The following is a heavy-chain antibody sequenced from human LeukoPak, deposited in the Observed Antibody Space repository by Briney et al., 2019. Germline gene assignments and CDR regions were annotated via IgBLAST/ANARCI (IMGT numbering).Heavy chain of an antibody. CDR2: ISHSGST. D-gene: IGHD5-24*01. V-gene: IGHV4-38-2*02. Sequence: SETLSLACTVSGSSISSSYYGAWIRQPPGKGLKWIAAISHSGSTYYNPSLKSRVTISADTSQNQHSLRLSSVTVADTAVYYCARVNTVMATFDYWGQGTPVTVSS. CDR1: GSSISSSYY. J-gene: IGHJ4*02. CDR3: ARVNTVMATFDY.